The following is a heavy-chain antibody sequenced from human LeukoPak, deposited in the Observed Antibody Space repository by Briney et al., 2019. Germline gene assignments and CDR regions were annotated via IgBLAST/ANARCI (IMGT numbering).Heavy chain of an antibody. D-gene: IGHD2-2*01. J-gene: IGHJ4*02. V-gene: IGHV3-64*04. CDR3: ASEVGPGYCSSTSCYGGTDY. CDR2: VTSNGGST. CDR1: GFTFSRYA. Sequence: GSLRLSCSASGFTFSRYAMHWVRQAPGKGLEYVSGVTSNGGSTYYADSVKGRFTISRDNSKNTLYLQMNTLRAEDTAVYYCASEVGPGYCSSTSCYGGTDYWGQGTLVTVSS.